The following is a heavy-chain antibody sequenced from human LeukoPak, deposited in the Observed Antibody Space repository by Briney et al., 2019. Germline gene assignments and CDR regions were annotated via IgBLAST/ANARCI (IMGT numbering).Heavy chain of an antibody. J-gene: IGHJ4*02. Sequence: GGSLRLSCAASGFTFSSYAMSWVRQAPGKGLEWVSAIGGSGGSTYYADSVKGRFTISRDNSKNTLYLQMNSLRAEDTAVYYCAKDLNYYDSSGYYFGFDYWGQGTLVTVSS. CDR1: GFTFSSYA. CDR3: AKDLNYYDSSGYYFGFDY. D-gene: IGHD3-22*01. CDR2: IGGSGGST. V-gene: IGHV3-23*01.